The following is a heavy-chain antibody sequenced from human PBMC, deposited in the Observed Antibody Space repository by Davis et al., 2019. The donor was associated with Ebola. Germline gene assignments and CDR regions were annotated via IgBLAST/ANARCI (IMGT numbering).Heavy chain of an antibody. J-gene: IGHJ3*02. V-gene: IGHV3-23*01. CDR2: INTSGGVT. CDR1: GFTFTNYA. Sequence: PGGSLRLSCAASGFTFTNYAMSWVRQAPGKGLDWVSTINTSGGVTWYADSVKGRFTISRDNSKNTLYVQMNSLRADDTAVYYCARGDMYQQRDDALDIWGQGTIITVSS. CDR3: ARGDMYQQRDDALDI. D-gene: IGHD2-2*01.